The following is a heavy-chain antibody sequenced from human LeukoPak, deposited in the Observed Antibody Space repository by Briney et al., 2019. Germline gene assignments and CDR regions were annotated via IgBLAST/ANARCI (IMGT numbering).Heavy chain of an antibody. CDR1: GFTFSSYS. CDR2: ISGSGGST. Sequence: PGGSLRLSCAASGFTFSSYSMNWVRQAPGKGLEWVSGISGSGGSTYYADSVKGRFTISRDNSKNTLYLQMNSLRAEDTAICYCAKKGKGIAAAGYFDYWGQGTLVTVSS. V-gene: IGHV3-23*01. D-gene: IGHD6-13*01. CDR3: AKKGKGIAAAGYFDY. J-gene: IGHJ4*02.